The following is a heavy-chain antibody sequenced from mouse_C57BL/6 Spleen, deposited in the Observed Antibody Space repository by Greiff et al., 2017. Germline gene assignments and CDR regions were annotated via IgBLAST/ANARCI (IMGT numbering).Heavy chain of an antibody. CDR1: GYTFTSYW. V-gene: IGHV1-59*01. D-gene: IGHD2-4*01. CDR3: AKIYYDYDGAY. CDR2: IDPSDSYT. J-gene: IGHJ3*01. Sequence: QVQLKQPGAELVRPGTSVKLSCKASGYTFTSYWMHWVKQRPGQGLEWIGVIDPSDSYTNYNQKFKGKATLTVDTSSSTAYMQLSSLTSEDSAVYYCAKIYYDYDGAYWGQGTLVTVSA.